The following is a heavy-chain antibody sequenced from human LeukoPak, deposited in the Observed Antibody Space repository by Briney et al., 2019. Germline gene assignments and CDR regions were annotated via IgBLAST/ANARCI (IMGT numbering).Heavy chain of an antibody. V-gene: IGHV6-1*01. CDR3: ARVGREYDLPTIAYNWFDP. CDR2: TYYRSKWYY. D-gene: IGHD2-2*01. Sequence: SQTLSLTCAISGDSVPSDTAAWNWIRLSPSRGLEWLGRTYYRSKWYYDYAVSVKSRITINPDTSKNQFSLQLNSVTPEDTAVYYCARVGREYDLPTIAYNWFDPWGQGTLVTVSS. CDR1: GDSVPSDTAA. J-gene: IGHJ5*02.